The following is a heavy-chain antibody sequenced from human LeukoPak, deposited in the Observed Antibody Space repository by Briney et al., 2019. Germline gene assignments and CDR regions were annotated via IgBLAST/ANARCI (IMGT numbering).Heavy chain of an antibody. CDR2: INHSGST. D-gene: IGHD3-16*02. J-gene: IGHJ3*02. CDR1: GGSFSGYY. Sequence: SETLSLTCAAYGGSFSGYYWSWIRQPPGKGLEWIGEINHSGSTNYNPSLKSRVTISVDTSKNQFSLKLSSVTAADTAVYYCARTPRYDYIWGSYRYTGDSAFDIWGQGTMVTVSS. CDR3: ARTPRYDYIWGSYRYTGDSAFDI. V-gene: IGHV4-34*01.